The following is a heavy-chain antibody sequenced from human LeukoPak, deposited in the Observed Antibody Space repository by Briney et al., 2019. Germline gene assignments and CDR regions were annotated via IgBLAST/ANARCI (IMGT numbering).Heavy chain of an antibody. V-gene: IGHV4-39*01. J-gene: IGHJ4*02. CDR3: AGANYDILTGYYSFDY. CDR1: NGSISSSSYY. CDR2: IYYSGST. Sequence: PSETLSLTCTVSNGSISSSSYYWGWIRQPPGKGLEWIGSIYYSGSTYYNPSLKSRVTISVDTSKNQFSLKLSSVTAADTAVYYCAGANYDILTGYYSFDYWGQGTLVTVSS. D-gene: IGHD3-9*01.